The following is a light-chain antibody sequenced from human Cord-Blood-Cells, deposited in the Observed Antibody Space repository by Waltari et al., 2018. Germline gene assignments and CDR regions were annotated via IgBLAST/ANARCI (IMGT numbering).Light chain of an antibody. CDR2: DVS. Sequence: QSALTQPRSVSGSPGQSVTISCTGTSSDVCGYNYVSWYQQHPGKAPKLMIYDVSKRPSVVPDRFSGSNSVNTASLTISGLQAEDEADYYCCSYAGSYTFVFGTGTKVTVL. V-gene: IGLV2-11*01. J-gene: IGLJ1*01. CDR1: SSDVCGYNY. CDR3: CSYAGSYTFV.